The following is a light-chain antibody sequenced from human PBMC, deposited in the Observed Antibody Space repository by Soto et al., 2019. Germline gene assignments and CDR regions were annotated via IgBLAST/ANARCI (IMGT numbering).Light chain of an antibody. Sequence: EIVLTQSPGTLSLSPGERATLSCRASQSVSSNYLAWYQVKPGQAPRLLIYGASSRATGIPDRFSGSGSGTDFTLTISRLEPEDFAVYYCQQYGSSPPWTLGQGTKVDIK. CDR3: QQYGSSPPWT. CDR1: QSVSSNY. V-gene: IGKV3-20*01. J-gene: IGKJ1*01. CDR2: GAS.